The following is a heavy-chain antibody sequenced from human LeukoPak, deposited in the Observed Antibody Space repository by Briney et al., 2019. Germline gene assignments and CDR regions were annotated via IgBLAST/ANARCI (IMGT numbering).Heavy chain of an antibody. Sequence: PGGSLRLSCAASGFNFDEYAMYWVRQVPGKGLEWVSLISGDGGTTSYADSVKGRFTISRDNSENSLNLQMKSLRSEDTALYYCAKARRSGTHYSDFDFWGQGTLVTVSS. CDR3: AKARRSGTHYSDFDF. CDR1: GFNFDEYA. V-gene: IGHV3-43*02. D-gene: IGHD1-26*01. J-gene: IGHJ4*02. CDR2: ISGDGGTT.